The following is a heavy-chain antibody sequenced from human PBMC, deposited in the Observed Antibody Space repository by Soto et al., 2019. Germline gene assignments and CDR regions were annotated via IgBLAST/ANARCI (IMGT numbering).Heavy chain of an antibody. CDR3: ARSIVVVTAADY. CDR2: INAGNGNT. V-gene: IGHV1-3*01. J-gene: IGHJ4*02. Sequence: GASVKVSCTASGYTFTSYAMHWVRQAPGQRLEWMGWINAGNGNTKYSQKFRGRVTITRDTSASTAYMELSSLRSEDTAVHYCARSIVVVTAADYWGQGTLVTV. CDR1: GYTFTSYA. D-gene: IGHD2-21*02.